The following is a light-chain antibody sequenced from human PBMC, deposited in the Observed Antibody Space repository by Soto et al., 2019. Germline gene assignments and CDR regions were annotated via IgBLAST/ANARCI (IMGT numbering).Light chain of an antibody. J-gene: IGKJ4*01. V-gene: IGKV3-20*01. CDR2: GAS. CDR1: ETVKKNS. Sequence: EIVLTQSLGSVSLSPGERATLSCRASETVKKNSLAWYQQKPGQAPRLLIYGASRRATGIPDSFSGSGSETDFILTISRLEPDNSAVYYCQQYAISPLPFGGGTKVEI. CDR3: QQYAISPLP.